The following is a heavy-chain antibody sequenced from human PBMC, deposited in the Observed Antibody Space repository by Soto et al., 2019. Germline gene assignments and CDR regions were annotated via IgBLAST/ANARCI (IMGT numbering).Heavy chain of an antibody. Sequence: GASRRLSWAASGFTFSRYGMHWVRQAPGKGLGWVAVIWYDGSNKYYADSVNGRFTISRDNSKNTLYLQMNSLRAEDTAVYYCARDFAVMVRGVIISRNYYYYGMDVWGQGTTVTVSS. J-gene: IGHJ6*02. D-gene: IGHD3-10*01. CDR2: IWYDGSNK. CDR1: GFTFSRYG. CDR3: ARDFAVMVRGVIISRNYYYYGMDV. V-gene: IGHV3-33*01.